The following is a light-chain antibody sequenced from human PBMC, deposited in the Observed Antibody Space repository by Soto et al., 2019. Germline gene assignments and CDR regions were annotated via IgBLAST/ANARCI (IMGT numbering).Light chain of an antibody. CDR2: WAS. J-gene: IGKJ1*01. CDR1: QSVLYSSNNKNY. CDR3: QQYGSSGT. Sequence: DIVMTQSPDSLAVSLGERATINCKSSQSVLYSSNNKNYLAWYQQKPGQPPKLLIYWASARESGVPDRFSGSGSGTDFTLTISSLEPEAFAVYYCQQYGSSGTFGQGTKVDSK. V-gene: IGKV4-1*01.